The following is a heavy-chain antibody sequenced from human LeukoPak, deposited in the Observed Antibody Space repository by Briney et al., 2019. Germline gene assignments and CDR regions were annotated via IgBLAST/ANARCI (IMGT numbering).Heavy chain of an antibody. Sequence: GGSLRLSCAASGFTFSIYWMHWVRQAPGEGLVWVSRISSDENSTNYADSVKGRFTISRDNTKNTLYLQMNSLRAEDTAVYFCAREGGSFLRYFDSWGQGTLVTVSS. J-gene: IGHJ4*02. D-gene: IGHD1-26*01. CDR1: GFTFSIYW. V-gene: IGHV3-74*01. CDR3: AREGGSFLRYFDS. CDR2: ISSDENST.